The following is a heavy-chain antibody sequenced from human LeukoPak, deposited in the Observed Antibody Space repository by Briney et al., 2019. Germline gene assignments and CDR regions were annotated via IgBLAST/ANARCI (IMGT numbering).Heavy chain of an antibody. CDR1: GFTFSSSA. Sequence: QAGGSLRLSCAASGFTFSSSAMGWVRQAPGKGLEWVSDISGSGGITYYADSVKGRFTISRDNSKNTLYLQMNSLRAEDTAVYYCAKSSYYDASGYYREYYFDSWGQGTLVTVSS. J-gene: IGHJ4*02. D-gene: IGHD3-22*01. CDR2: ISGSGGIT. V-gene: IGHV3-23*01. CDR3: AKSSYYDASGYYREYYFDS.